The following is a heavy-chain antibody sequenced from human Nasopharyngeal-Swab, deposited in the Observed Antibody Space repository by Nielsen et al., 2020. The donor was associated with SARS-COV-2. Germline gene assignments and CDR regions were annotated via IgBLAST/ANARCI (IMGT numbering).Heavy chain of an antibody. D-gene: IGHD3-22*01. Sequence: GGFLRLSCAASGFTFSSYGMHWVRQAPGKGLEWVAVIWYDGSNKYYADSVKGRFTISRDNSKNTLYLQMNSLRAEDTAVYYCARNVYYYDARTLDYWGQGTLVTVSS. CDR3: ARNVYYYDARTLDY. CDR2: IWYDGSNK. CDR1: GFTFSSYG. V-gene: IGHV3-33*01. J-gene: IGHJ4*02.